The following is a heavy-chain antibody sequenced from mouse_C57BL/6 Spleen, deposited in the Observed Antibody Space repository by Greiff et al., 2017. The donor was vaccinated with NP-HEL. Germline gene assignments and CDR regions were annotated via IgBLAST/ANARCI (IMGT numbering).Heavy chain of an antibody. D-gene: IGHD2-3*01. Sequence: DVKLQESGPGMVKPSQSLSLTCTVTGYSITSGYDWHWIRHFPGNKLEWMGYISYSGSTNYNPSLKSRISITHDTSKNHFFLKLNSVTTEDTATYYCARGSWDDGYPDYWGQGTTLTVSS. J-gene: IGHJ2*01. CDR3: ARGSWDDGYPDY. V-gene: IGHV3-1*01. CDR1: GYSITSGYD. CDR2: ISYSGST.